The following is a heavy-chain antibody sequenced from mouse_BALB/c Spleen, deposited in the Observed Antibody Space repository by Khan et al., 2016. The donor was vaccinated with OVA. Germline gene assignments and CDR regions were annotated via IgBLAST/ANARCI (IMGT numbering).Heavy chain of an antibody. CDR3: ARTAGIKY. Sequence: EVQLVESGPGLVKPSQSLSLTCTVTGYSITSGYGWNWIRQFSGNQLEWMGYISYSGNTNYNPSLKSRISITRDTSKNQFFLQLNSVTTEDTATYYCARTAGIKYWGQGTTLTVSS. CDR2: ISYSGNT. D-gene: IGHD1-2*01. J-gene: IGHJ2*01. CDR1: GYSITSGYG. V-gene: IGHV3-2*02.